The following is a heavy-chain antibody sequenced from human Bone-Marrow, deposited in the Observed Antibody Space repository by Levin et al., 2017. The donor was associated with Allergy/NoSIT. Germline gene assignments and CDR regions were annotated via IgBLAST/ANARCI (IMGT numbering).Heavy chain of an antibody. J-gene: IGHJ4*02. CDR3: SSALRGDGRDDDY. V-gene: IGHV3-30*03. CDR1: GFTFSAYG. D-gene: IGHD2-21*02. CDR2: MSYDGKNQ. Sequence: PGGSLRLSCGVSGFTFSAYGMHWVRQAPGKGLEWVAVMSYDGKNQYYADSVKGRFTISRDNSKNMLFLQMNSLRGEDTAVYDCSSALRGDGRDDDYWGQGTLVTVSS.